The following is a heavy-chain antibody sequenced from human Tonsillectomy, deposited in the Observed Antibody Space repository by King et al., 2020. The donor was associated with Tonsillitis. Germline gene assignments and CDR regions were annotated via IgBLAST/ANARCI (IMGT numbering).Heavy chain of an antibody. J-gene: IGHJ4*02. Sequence: VQLVESGGGLVQPGGSLRLSCAASGFTFSSYEMNWVRQAPGKGLELVSYISSSGSTIYYADSVKGRFTISRDNAKNSLYLQMNSLRAEDTAVYYCAAASITIFGDYFDYWGQGTLVTVSS. V-gene: IGHV3-48*03. CDR3: AAASITIFGDYFDY. CDR2: ISSSGSTI. D-gene: IGHD3-3*01. CDR1: GFTFSSYE.